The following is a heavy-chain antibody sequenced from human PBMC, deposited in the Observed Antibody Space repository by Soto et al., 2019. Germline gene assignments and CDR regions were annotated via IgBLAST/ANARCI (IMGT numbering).Heavy chain of an antibody. D-gene: IGHD3-10*01. CDR2: ISSSSSTI. V-gene: IGHV3-48*01. Sequence: PGGSLRLSCAASGFTFSSYSMNWVRQAPGKGLEWVSYISSSSSTIYYADSVKGRFTISRDNAKNSLYLQMNSLRAEDTAVYYCARGSRLLWFGEFSNDAFDIWGQGTMVTVS. J-gene: IGHJ3*02. CDR3: ARGSRLLWFGEFSNDAFDI. CDR1: GFTFSSYS.